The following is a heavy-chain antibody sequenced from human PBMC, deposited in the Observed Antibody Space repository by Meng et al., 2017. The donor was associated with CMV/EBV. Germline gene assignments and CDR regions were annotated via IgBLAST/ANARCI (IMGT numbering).Heavy chain of an antibody. J-gene: IGHJ4*02. CDR3: ARDLLRDYNDSSGLRRGYFDY. Sequence: SVKVSCKASGGTFSSYAISWVRQAPGQGLEWMGGIIPILGIANYAQKFQGRVTITADKSTSTAYMKLSSLRSEDTAVYYCARDLLRDYNDSSGLRRGYFDYWGQGTLVTVSS. D-gene: IGHD3-22*01. V-gene: IGHV1-69*10. CDR1: GGTFSSYA. CDR2: IIPILGIA.